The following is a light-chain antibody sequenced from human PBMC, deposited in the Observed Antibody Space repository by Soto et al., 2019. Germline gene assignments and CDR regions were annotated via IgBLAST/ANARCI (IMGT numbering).Light chain of an antibody. CDR2: AAS. J-gene: IGKJ3*01. CDR3: QQYGSSPPIT. V-gene: IGKV1-39*01. Sequence: DIQMTQSPSSLSASVGDRVTITCRASQSISSYLNWYQQKPGKAPKLLIYAASSLQSGVPSRFSGSGSGTDFTLTISSLQPEDFATYYCQQYGSSPPITFGPGTKVDIK. CDR1: QSISSY.